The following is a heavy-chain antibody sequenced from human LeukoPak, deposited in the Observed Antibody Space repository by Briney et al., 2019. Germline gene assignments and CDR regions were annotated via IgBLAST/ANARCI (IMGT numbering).Heavy chain of an antibody. J-gene: IGHJ4*02. CDR2: ISGSGGST. CDR1: GFTFSSYA. Sequence: GGSLRLSCAASGFTFSSYAMSWVRQAPGKGLEWVSAISGSGGSTYYADSVKGRFTISRDNAKNSLYLQMNSLRAEDTAVYYCARDSQQLAPQDYWGQGTLVTVSS. D-gene: IGHD6-13*01. CDR3: ARDSQQLAPQDY. V-gene: IGHV3-23*01.